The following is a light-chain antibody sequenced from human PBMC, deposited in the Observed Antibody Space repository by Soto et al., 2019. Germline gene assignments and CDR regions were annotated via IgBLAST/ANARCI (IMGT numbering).Light chain of an antibody. CDR1: QSCSSTF. J-gene: IGKJ1*01. CDR3: GQFVSAPPRT. V-gene: IGKV3-20*01. Sequence: EIVLKQSPATLSLAPGERATLSCMGSQSCSSTFLAWYQQKPGQAPRLLIFGVSNRATGIPDRFSGSGSGTDFTLTISRLEPEDFAVYYCGQFVSAPPRTFGQGTKVDI. CDR2: GVS.